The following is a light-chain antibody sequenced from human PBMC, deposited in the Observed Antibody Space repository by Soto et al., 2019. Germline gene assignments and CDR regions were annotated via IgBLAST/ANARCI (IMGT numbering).Light chain of an antibody. J-gene: IGLJ3*02. V-gene: IGLV2-14*01. Sequence: QSALTQPASVSGSPGQSITISCTGTSSDVGRYKYVSWYQQHPGKVPKLMIYEVSNRPSGVSSRFSGSKSGNTASLTISGLQAEDEADYYCSSYTTSSTQVFGGGTKLTVL. CDR2: EVS. CDR1: SSDVGRYKY. CDR3: SSYTTSSTQV.